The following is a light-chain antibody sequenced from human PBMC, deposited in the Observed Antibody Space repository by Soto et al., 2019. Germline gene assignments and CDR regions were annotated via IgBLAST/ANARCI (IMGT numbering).Light chain of an antibody. V-gene: IGKV3-20*01. CDR3: QQYGNSHQT. CDR2: GAS. CDR1: QSVNSSY. J-gene: IGKJ1*01. Sequence: EIVLTQSPGTLSLSPGERVTLSCRASQSVNSSYLTWYQHKPGQAPRLLIYGASARATGIPDRFSESGSGTDFNLTIARLEPGDFGVYYCQQYGNSHQTFGEGSKVDIK.